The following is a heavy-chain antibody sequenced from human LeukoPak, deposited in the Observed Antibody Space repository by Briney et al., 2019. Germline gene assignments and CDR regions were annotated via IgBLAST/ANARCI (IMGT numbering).Heavy chain of an antibody. CDR2: ISSSGGST. CDR1: GFTFSNYA. V-gene: IGHV3-23*01. D-gene: IGHD2-15*01. J-gene: IGHJ4*02. CDR3: ARQLGYCSDGSCYFDY. Sequence: YPGGSLRLSCAASGFTFSNYAMNWVRRAPGGGLEWLSAISSSGGSTYYADSVKGRFTISRDNSKNTLHLQMNSLRTEDTAVYHCARQLGYCSDGSCYFDYWGQGTLVTVSS.